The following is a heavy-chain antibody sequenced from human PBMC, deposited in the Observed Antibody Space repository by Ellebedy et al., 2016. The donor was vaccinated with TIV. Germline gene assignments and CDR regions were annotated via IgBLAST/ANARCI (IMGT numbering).Heavy chain of an antibody. V-gene: IGHV4-59*01. CDR3: ARALRGYYDSSGYFDY. J-gene: IGHJ4*02. Sequence: MPSETLSLTCTVSGGSISSYYWSWIRQPPGKGLEWIGYIYYSGSTNYNPSLKSRVTISVDTSKNQFSLKLSSVTAADTAVYYCARALRGYYDSSGYFDYWGQGTLVTVSS. D-gene: IGHD3-22*01. CDR2: IYYSGST. CDR1: GGSISSYY.